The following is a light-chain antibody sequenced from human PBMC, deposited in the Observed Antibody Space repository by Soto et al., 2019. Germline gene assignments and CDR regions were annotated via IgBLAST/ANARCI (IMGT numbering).Light chain of an antibody. V-gene: IGKV1-5*03. J-gene: IGKJ1*01. Sequence: DIQMTQSPSTLSGSVGDRDTITCRASQTISSWLAWYQQKPGKAPRLLIYKASALKSGVPSRFSGSGSGTEYTLTISSLQPDYFATYYCQYYNSYSEAFGQGTKVDIK. CDR1: QTISSW. CDR2: KAS. CDR3: QYYNSYSEA.